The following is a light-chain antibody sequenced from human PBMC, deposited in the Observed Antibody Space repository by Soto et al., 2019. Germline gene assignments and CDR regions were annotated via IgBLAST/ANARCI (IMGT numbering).Light chain of an antibody. CDR2: EVS. CDR1: SSDVGNYNY. Sequence: QSVLTQPASVSGSPGQSITISCTGTSSDVGNYNYVSWYQQHPGKAPKLMMYEVSSRPSGVANRFSGSKSGNTASLTISGLQAEDEADYYCSSYTTSSTLVVFGGGTKLTVL. V-gene: IGLV2-14*01. J-gene: IGLJ2*01. CDR3: SSYTTSSTLVV.